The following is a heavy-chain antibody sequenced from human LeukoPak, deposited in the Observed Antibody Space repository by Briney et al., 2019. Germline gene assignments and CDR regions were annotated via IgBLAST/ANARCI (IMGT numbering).Heavy chain of an antibody. CDR2: IYYSGST. Sequence: SETLSLTCSVSDDSISSYYWSWIRQPPGKGLERIGYIYYSGSTNYNPSLKSRVTMSLDTSKNQFSLKLSPVTAADTAVYYCARSQVVARAFDIWGQGTMVTVSS. D-gene: IGHD2-15*01. CDR3: ARSQVVARAFDI. CDR1: DDSISSYY. J-gene: IGHJ3*02. V-gene: IGHV4-59*12.